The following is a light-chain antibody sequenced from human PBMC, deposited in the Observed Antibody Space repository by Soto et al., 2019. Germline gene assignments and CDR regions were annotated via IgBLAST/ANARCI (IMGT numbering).Light chain of an antibody. V-gene: IGKV1-27*01. Sequence: DIQMTQSPSSLSASVGDRVTITCRASQAISSYLAWYQQKPGKVPMLLIYAASTLQSGVPSRFSGSGSGTDFTLIISSLQPEDVATYYCQKYNSAPSLTFGGGTKVEIK. CDR1: QAISSY. CDR2: AAS. J-gene: IGKJ4*01. CDR3: QKYNSAPSLT.